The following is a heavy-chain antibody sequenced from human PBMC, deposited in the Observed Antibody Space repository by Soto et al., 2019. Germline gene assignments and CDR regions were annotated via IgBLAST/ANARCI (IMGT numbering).Heavy chain of an antibody. CDR2: INPSGGST. CDR1: GYTFTSYY. D-gene: IGHD2-15*01. Sequence: ASVKVSCKASGYTFTSYYMHWVRQAPGQGLEWMGIINPSGGSTSYTQKFQGRFTISRDNSKSMLYLEMNSLRLEDTAVYYCVKDRGGCWTFDSWGQGTLVTVS. V-gene: IGHV1-46*01. J-gene: IGHJ4*02. CDR3: VKDRGGCWTFDS.